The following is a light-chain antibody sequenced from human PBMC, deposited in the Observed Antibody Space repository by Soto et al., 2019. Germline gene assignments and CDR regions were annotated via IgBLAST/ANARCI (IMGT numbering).Light chain of an antibody. CDR3: QQYNNWPLT. Sequence: EIVMTQSPATLSVSPGERATLSCRASQSVSNNLAWYQQKPGQTPRLLIYGASTRAAAIPARFSGSGSGTEFTLPISSLQSEDFAVYYCQQYNNWPLTFGGGTKVEIK. J-gene: IGKJ4*01. CDR2: GAS. CDR1: QSVSNN. V-gene: IGKV3-15*01.